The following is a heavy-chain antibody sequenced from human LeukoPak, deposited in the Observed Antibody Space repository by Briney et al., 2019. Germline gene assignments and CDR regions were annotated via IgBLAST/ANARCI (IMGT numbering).Heavy chain of an antibody. J-gene: IGHJ5*02. V-gene: IGHV4-59*11. CDR2: IYYSGST. Sequence: SETLSLTCTVSGGSISSHYWSWIRQPPGKGLEWIGYIYYSGSTNYNPSLKSRVTISVDTSKNQFSLKLSSVTAADTAVYYCARNYGDYVGWFDPWGQGTLVTVSS. D-gene: IGHD4-17*01. CDR3: ARNYGDYVGWFDP. CDR1: GGSISSHY.